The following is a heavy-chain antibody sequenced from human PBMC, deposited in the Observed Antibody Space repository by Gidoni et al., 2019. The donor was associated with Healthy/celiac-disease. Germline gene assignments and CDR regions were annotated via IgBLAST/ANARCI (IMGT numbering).Heavy chain of an antibody. V-gene: IGHV1-18*01. CDR3: ARDDREWLVEGGGWFDP. CDR1: GYTFTSYG. Sequence: SVKVSCKASGYTFTSYGISWVRQAPGQGLEWMGWISSYNGNTNYAQKLQGRVTMTTDTTTSTASLEPGSLRSDDTAVYYCARDDREWLVEGGGWFDPWGQGTLFTVSS. J-gene: IGHJ5*02. CDR2: ISSYNGNT. D-gene: IGHD6-19*01.